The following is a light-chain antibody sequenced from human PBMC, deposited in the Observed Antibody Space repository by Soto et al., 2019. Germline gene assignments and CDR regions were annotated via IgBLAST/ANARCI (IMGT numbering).Light chain of an antibody. CDR3: QQRSNGPWT. Sequence: EIVMTQSPATLSVSAGERATVSXRASQSVSGNFAWYQQDPGXAPRXXXACXSTMATGSPARLSGSGSGTEFTLTISSLQSEDFAVYYCQQRSNGPWTFGQGTKVDIK. J-gene: IGKJ1*01. V-gene: IGKV3-15*01. CDR2: CXS. CDR1: QSVSGN.